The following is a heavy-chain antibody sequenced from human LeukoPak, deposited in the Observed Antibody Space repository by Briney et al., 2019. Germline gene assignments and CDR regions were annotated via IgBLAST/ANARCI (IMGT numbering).Heavy chain of an antibody. Sequence: GRSLRLSCAASGFTFSSYAMHWVRQAPGKGLEWVAVISYDGSNKYYADSVKGRFTISRDNSKNTLYLQMNSLRAEDTAVYYCAMELSYSSSWYFDYWGQGTLVTVSS. CDR2: ISYDGSNK. CDR1: GFTFSSYA. V-gene: IGHV3-30-3*01. J-gene: IGHJ4*02. CDR3: AMELSYSSSWYFDY. D-gene: IGHD6-13*01.